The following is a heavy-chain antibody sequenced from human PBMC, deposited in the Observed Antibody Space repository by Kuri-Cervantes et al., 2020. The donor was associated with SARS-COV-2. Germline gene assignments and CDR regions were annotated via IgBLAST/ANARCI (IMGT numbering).Heavy chain of an antibody. Sequence: GGSLRLSCAASGFTFSSYGMHWVRQAPGKGLEWVAFIHYDGSNQYYADSVKGRFTISRDNSKTTLYLQMNSLRAEDTAVYYCGLASGSSYSPNYWGQGTLVTVSS. CDR1: GFTFSSYG. CDR3: GLASGSSYSPNY. D-gene: IGHD3-10*01. V-gene: IGHV3-30*02. CDR2: IHYDGSNQ. J-gene: IGHJ4*02.